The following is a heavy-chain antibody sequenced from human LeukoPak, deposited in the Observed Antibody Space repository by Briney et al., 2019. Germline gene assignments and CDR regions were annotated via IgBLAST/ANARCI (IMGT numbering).Heavy chain of an antibody. V-gene: IGHV4-61*02. Sequence: SETLSLTCTVSGGSISSGSYYWSWIRQPAGKGLEWIGRIYTSGSTNYNPSLKSRVTMSVDTSKNQFSLKLSSVTAADTAVYYCARDISYSSGWEGSDYWGQGTLVTVSS. D-gene: IGHD6-19*01. CDR1: GGSISSGSYY. CDR3: ARDISYSSGWEGSDY. CDR2: IYTSGST. J-gene: IGHJ4*02.